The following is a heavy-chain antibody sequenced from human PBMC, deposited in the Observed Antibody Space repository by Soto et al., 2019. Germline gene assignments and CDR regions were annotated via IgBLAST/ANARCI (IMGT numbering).Heavy chain of an antibody. CDR1: GFTFSSYA. D-gene: IGHD2-2*01. V-gene: IGHV3-23*01. Sequence: EVQLLESGGGLVQPGGSLRLSCAASGFTFSSYAMSWVRQAPGKGLEWVSAISGSGGSTYYADSVKGRFTISRDNSKNTLYLQMNSLRAEDTAVYYCAKVFRRFRVVVPAGHFGNWFDPWGQGTLVTVSS. J-gene: IGHJ5*02. CDR3: AKVFRRFRVVVPAGHFGNWFDP. CDR2: ISGSGGST.